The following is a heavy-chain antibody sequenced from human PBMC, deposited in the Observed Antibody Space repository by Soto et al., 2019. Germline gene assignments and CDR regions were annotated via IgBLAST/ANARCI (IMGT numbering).Heavy chain of an antibody. CDR2: ISYDGSNK. CDR1: GFTFSSYA. CDR3: ASALDSLLDY. J-gene: IGHJ4*02. Sequence: GGSLRLSCAASGFTFSSYAMHWVRQAPGKGLEWVAVISYDGSNKYYADSVKGRFTISRDNSKNTLYLQMNSLRAEDTAVYYCASALDSLLDYWGQGTLVTVSS. D-gene: IGHD3-22*01. V-gene: IGHV3-30-3*01.